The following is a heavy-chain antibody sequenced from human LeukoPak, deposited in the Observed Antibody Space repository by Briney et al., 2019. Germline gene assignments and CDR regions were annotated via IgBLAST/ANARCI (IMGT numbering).Heavy chain of an antibody. CDR2: IYYSGST. CDR3: ARFSAELPGAFDI. V-gene: IGHV4-30-4*02. CDR1: GGSISSGDYY. Sequence: SETLSLTCTVSGGSISSGDYYWSWIRQPPGKGLEWIGYIYYSGSTYYNPSLKSRVTISVDTSKNQFSLKLSSVTAADTAVYYCARFSAELPGAFDIWGQGTMVTVSS. D-gene: IGHD1-26*01. J-gene: IGHJ3*02.